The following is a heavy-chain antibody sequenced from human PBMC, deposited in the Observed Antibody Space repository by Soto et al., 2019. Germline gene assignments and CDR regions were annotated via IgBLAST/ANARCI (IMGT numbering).Heavy chain of an antibody. CDR1: GGTFSSYA. Sequence: SVKVSCKASGGTFSSYAISWVRQAPGQGLEWMGGIIPIFGTANYAQKFQGRVTITADESTSTAYMELSSLRSEDTAVYYCARLRFQYSNSWYDAFDIWGRWTMGTVAS. J-gene: IGHJ3*02. CDR3: ARLRFQYSNSWYDAFDI. V-gene: IGHV1-69*13. D-gene: IGHD6-13*01. CDR2: IIPIFGTA.